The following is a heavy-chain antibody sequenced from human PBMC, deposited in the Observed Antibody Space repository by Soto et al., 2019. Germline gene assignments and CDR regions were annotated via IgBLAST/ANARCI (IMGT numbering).Heavy chain of an antibody. V-gene: IGHV4-30-2*01. CDR3: ARSQTTATSYDY. Sequence: PSETLSLTCAVSGGSISSGGYSWSWIRQPPGKGLEWIGYIYHSGSTYYNPSLKSRVTISVDRSKNQFSLKLSSVTAADTAVYYCARSQTTATSYDYWGQGTLVT. D-gene: IGHD4-17*01. CDR1: GGSISSGGYS. CDR2: IYHSGST. J-gene: IGHJ4*02.